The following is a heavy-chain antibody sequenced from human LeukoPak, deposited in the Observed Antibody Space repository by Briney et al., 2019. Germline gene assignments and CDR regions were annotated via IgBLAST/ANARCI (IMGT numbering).Heavy chain of an antibody. J-gene: IGHJ4*02. Sequence: SVKVSCKASGYTFTSYGISWVRQAPGQGLEWMGWISAYNGNTNYAQKLQGRVTMTTDTSTSSAYMELRSLRSDDTAVYYCARPLSTGIAAAGLDYWGQGTLVTVSS. CDR1: GYTFTSYG. D-gene: IGHD6-13*01. CDR2: ISAYNGNT. V-gene: IGHV1-18*01. CDR3: ARPLSTGIAAAGLDY.